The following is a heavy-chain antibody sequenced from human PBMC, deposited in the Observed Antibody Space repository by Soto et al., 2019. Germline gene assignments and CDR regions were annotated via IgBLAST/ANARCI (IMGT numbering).Heavy chain of an antibody. CDR1: GFTVSNNY. CDR2: IYSGGST. Sequence: EVQLVESGGGLIQPGGSLRLSCAASGFTVSNNYMRWVRQAPGKGLEWVSLIYSGGSTHYADSVKGRFTISSDNSNNTLYLQMNSLRVEYTAVYYCARDPPGIAASGGGGWGQGTLVTVSS. V-gene: IGHV3-53*01. J-gene: IGHJ4*02. CDR3: ARDPPGIAASGGGG. D-gene: IGHD6-13*01.